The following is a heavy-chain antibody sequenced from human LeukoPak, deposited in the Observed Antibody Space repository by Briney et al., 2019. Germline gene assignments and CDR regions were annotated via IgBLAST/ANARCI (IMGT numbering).Heavy chain of an antibody. V-gene: IGHV3-30-3*01. CDR2: ISYDGSNE. D-gene: IGHD2-8*02. CDR1: GFTFSSYA. CDR3: TTGSYSYRGSGGY. J-gene: IGHJ4*02. Sequence: PGGSLRLSCAASGFTFSSYAMSWVRQAPGKGLEWVAVISYDGSNEYYADSVKGRFTISRDDSKNTLYLQMNSLKTEDTAVYYCTTGSYSYRGSGGYWGQGTLVTVSS.